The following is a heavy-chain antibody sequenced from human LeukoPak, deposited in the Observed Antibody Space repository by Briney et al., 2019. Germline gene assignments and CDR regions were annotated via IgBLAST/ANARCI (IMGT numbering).Heavy chain of an antibody. D-gene: IGHD1-20*01. V-gene: IGHV1-69*13. CDR1: GGTLSSYA. CDR2: IIPIFGTA. Sequence: SVTVSCTASGGTLSSYAISWVRQAPGQGLEYMGGIIPIFGTANYAQKFQGRVTITADESTSTAYMELSSLRSEDTAVYYCARETGRHNWNDAPAFDYWGQGTLVTVSS. CDR3: ARETGRHNWNDAPAFDY. J-gene: IGHJ4*02.